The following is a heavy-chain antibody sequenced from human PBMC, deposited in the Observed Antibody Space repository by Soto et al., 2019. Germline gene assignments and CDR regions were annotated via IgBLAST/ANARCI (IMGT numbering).Heavy chain of an antibody. CDR3: ARGRYCRSTSCQPNWFDP. D-gene: IGHD2-2*01. Sequence: ASETLSLTCTVSGGSISSHGYNWIRQPAGKGLGWLGRGYTSGYTGYNPSLRHRISMSVDTSKTQCPLNLTSITAADTAVYYCARGRYCRSTSCQPNWFDPWGQGILVTVSS. CDR2: GYTSGYT. CDR1: GGSISSHG. V-gene: IGHV4-4*07. J-gene: IGHJ5*02.